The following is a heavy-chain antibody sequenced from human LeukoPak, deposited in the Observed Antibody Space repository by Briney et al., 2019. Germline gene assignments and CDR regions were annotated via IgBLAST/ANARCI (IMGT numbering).Heavy chain of an antibody. D-gene: IGHD2-2*01. CDR3: ARETIVVVPAADTWFDP. Sequence: PGRSLRLSCAASGFTFSSYAMHWVRQAPGKGLEWVAVISYDGSNKYYADSVKGRFTISRDNSKNTLYLQMNSLRAEDTAVYYCARETIVVVPAADTWFDPWGQGTLVTVSS. V-gene: IGHV3-30*04. CDR1: GFTFSSYA. J-gene: IGHJ5*02. CDR2: ISYDGSNK.